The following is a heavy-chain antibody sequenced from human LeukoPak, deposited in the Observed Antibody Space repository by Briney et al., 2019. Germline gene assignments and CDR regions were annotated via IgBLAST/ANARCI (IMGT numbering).Heavy chain of an antibody. CDR2: IWYDGSNK. D-gene: IGHD6-13*01. V-gene: IGHV3-33*01. Sequence: GGSLRLSCAASGFTFSSYGMHWVRQAPGKGLEWVAVIWYDGSNKYYADSVKGRFTISRDNSKNTLYLQMNSLRAEDTAVYYCARDEQQLESYYYYYGMDAWGQGTTVTVSS. J-gene: IGHJ6*02. CDR1: GFTFSSYG. CDR3: ARDEQQLESYYYYYGMDA.